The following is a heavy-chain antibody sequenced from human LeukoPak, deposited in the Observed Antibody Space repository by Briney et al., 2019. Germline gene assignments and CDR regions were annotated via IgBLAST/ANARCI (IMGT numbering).Heavy chain of an antibody. D-gene: IGHD2-2*01. CDR3: STLVVVPAATDAGETNDAFDI. CDR2: ISGGGGST. V-gene: IGHV3-23*01. CDR1: GFTFSSYA. Sequence: GGSLRLSCAASGFTFSSYAMSWVRQAPGKGLEWVSAISGGGGSTYYADSVKGRFTISRDNSKNTLYLQMNSLRAEDTAVYYCSTLVVVPAATDAGETNDAFDIWGQGTMVTVSS. J-gene: IGHJ3*02.